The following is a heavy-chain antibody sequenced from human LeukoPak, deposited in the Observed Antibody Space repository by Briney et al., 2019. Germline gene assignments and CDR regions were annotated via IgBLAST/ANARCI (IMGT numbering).Heavy chain of an antibody. J-gene: IGHJ4*02. V-gene: IGHV1-8*01. CDR2: MNPNSGNT. Sequence: ASVKVSCKASGYTFTSYDINWVRQATGQGLEWMGWMNPNSGNTGYAQKFQGRVTMTRNTSISTAYMELSSLRSEDTAVYYCARRTGQATCRMVRGVIVFDYWGQGTLVTVSS. CDR3: ARRTGQATCRMVRGVIVFDY. D-gene: IGHD3-10*01. CDR1: GYTFTSYD.